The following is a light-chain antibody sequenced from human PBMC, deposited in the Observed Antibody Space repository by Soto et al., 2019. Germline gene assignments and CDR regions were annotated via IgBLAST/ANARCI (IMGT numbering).Light chain of an antibody. CDR1: QSISTY. V-gene: IGKV1-39*01. J-gene: IGKJ4*01. CDR3: QQSFITPPLP. Sequence: DIQMTQSPSSLSASIGDRITITCRASQSISTYLNWYQQKPGKAPNLLIYGASTLQNGDPSRFSGSGTRSDFTCTNRNAKTKNFATYFCQQSFITPPLPFGGGTKVDMK. CDR2: GAS.